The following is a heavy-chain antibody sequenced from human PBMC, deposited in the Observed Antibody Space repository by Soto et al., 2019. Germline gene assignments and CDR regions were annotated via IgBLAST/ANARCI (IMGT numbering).Heavy chain of an antibody. J-gene: IGHJ5*02. Sequence: PSETLSLTCNVSGDSMISYYWSWIRQSPGKGLEWIVYSYYSGTTDYNPSLNSRATISVDMSKNQFSLKLSSVTAADTAVYYCARVPDRWGQGTLVTVSS. CDR1: GDSMISYY. CDR3: ARVPDR. D-gene: IGHD2-2*01. V-gene: IGHV4-59*01. CDR2: SYYSGTT.